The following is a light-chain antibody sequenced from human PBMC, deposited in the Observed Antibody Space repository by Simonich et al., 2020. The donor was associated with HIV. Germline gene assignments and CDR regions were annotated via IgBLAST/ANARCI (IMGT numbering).Light chain of an antibody. CDR3: QTWGSGIHV. Sequence: QLVLTQSPSASASLGASVKLTCTLSSGHNNYAIAWPQQQPAKGPRYLMKLNNDGSHSKGAGLPDRFSGSSSGAERYLTISSLQSEDEADYYCQTWGSGIHVFGGGTKLTVL. J-gene: IGLJ3*02. CDR1: SGHNNYA. V-gene: IGLV4-69*01. CDR2: LNNDGSH.